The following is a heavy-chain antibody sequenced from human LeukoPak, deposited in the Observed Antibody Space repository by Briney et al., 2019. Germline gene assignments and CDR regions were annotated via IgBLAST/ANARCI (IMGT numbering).Heavy chain of an antibody. CDR2: FDPEDGET. J-gene: IGHJ4*02. V-gene: IGHV1-24*01. Sequence: ASVKVSCKVSGYTLTELSMHWVRQAPGKGLEWMGGFDPEDGETIYAQKFQGRVTMTEDTSTDTAYMELSSLRSEDTAVYYCATGGSYLYYFDYWGQGTLVTVPS. CDR3: ATGGSYLYYFDY. D-gene: IGHD1-26*01. CDR1: GYTLTELS.